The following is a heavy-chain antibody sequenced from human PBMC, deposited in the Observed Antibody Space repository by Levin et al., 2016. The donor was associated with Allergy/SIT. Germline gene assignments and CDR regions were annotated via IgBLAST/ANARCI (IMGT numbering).Heavy chain of an antibody. CDR2: ISSSHTTI. D-gene: IGHD6-13*01. Sequence: ETLSLTCAASGFTFSGYSLNWVRQAPGKGLEWLSYISSSHTTIYYADSVKGRCTISRDNAKNSLYLQLNSLRAEDTAVYYCARGPGYSSSWYGYYFDSWGQGTLVTVSS. V-gene: IGHV3-48*01. J-gene: IGHJ4*02. CDR3: ARGPGYSSSWYGYYFDS. CDR1: GFTFSGYS.